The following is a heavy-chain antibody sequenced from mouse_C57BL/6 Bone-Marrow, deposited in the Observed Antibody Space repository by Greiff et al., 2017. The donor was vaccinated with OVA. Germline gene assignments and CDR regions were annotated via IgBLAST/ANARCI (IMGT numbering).Heavy chain of an antibody. V-gene: IGHV5-4*01. CDR1: GFTFSSYA. Sequence: EVQVVESGGGLVKPGGSLKLSCAASGFTFSSYAMSWVRQTPEKRLEWVATISDGGSYTYYPDNVKGRFTISRDNAKNNLYLQMSHLKSEDTAMYYCARDNGSSYGRYFDVWGTGTTVTVSS. J-gene: IGHJ1*03. D-gene: IGHD1-1*01. CDR3: ARDNGSSYGRYFDV. CDR2: ISDGGSYT.